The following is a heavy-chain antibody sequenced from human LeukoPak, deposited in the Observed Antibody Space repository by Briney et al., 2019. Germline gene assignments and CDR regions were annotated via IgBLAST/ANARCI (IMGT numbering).Heavy chain of an antibody. CDR1: GGSVSSGSYY. CDR2: IYYSGST. D-gene: IGHD4-17*01. V-gene: IGHV4-61*01. CDR3: AREGLYGDYVWSLDY. J-gene: IGHJ4*02. Sequence: SQTLSLTCTVSGGSVSSGSYYWSWIRQPPGKGLEWIGYIYYSGSTNYNPSLKSRVTISVDTSKNQFSLKLSSVTAADTAVYYCAREGLYGDYVWSLDYWGQGTLVTVSS.